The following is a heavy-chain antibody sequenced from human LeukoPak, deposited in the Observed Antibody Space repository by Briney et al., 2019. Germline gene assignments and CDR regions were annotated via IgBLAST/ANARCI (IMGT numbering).Heavy chain of an antibody. Sequence: GASVKVSCKASGYTFTGHYMHWVRQAPGQGLEWMGWIYPRSGDIDYSHIFEGRVTMTRDTSISTAYMELSRLRSDATAVYYCARAAIAVAGDYNYHYLDVWGKGTTVTVSS. CDR1: GYTFTGHY. D-gene: IGHD6-19*01. CDR3: ARAAIAVAGDYNYHYLDV. V-gene: IGHV1-2*07. CDR2: IYPRSGDI. J-gene: IGHJ6*03.